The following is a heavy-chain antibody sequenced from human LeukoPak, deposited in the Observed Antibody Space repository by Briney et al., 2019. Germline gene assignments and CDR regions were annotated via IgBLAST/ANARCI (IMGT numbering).Heavy chain of an antibody. V-gene: IGHV3-74*01. J-gene: IGHJ6*03. D-gene: IGHD2-15*01. CDR2: ISDDGTTT. CDR3: AKGSGGHYYYYMDV. CDR1: GFTFSSYW. Sequence: GGSLRLSCGASGFTFSSYWMNWVRQAPGQGLVWVSHISDDGTTTAYADSVKGRFTISRDNARNTVYLQMNSLRAEDTAVYYCAKGSGGHYYYYMDVWGKGTTVTVSS.